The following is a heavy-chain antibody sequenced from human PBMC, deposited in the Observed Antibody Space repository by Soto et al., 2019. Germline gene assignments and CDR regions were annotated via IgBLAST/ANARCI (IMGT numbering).Heavy chain of an antibody. V-gene: IGHV1-58*01. Sequence: SVKVSCKASGFTFTSSAVRWVRQARGQGLEWIGWIVVGSGNTNYAQKFQERVTITRDMSTSTAYMELSSLRSEDTAVYYCAALCTTMYCTAMPWPDYWGQGTLVTSPQ. CDR2: IVVGSGNT. CDR1: GFTFTSSA. D-gene: IGHD5-18*01. J-gene: IGHJ4*02. CDR3: AALCTTMYCTAMPWPDY.